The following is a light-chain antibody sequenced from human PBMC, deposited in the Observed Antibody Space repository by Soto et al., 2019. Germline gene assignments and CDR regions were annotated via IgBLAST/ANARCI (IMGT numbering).Light chain of an antibody. CDR1: SSDIGAYDY. J-gene: IGLJ1*01. Sequence: QSVLTQPASPSGSPGQSITISCTGTSSDIGAYDYVSWFQQHPGKAPKLMIYEVSNRPSGVSDRFSGSKSGNTASLTLSGLQAEDAADYYCSSYTSSSTLVFGTGTKVTV. CDR3: SSYTSSSTLV. V-gene: IGLV2-14*01. CDR2: EVS.